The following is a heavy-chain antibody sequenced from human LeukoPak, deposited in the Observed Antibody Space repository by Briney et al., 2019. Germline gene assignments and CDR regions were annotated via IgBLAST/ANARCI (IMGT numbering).Heavy chain of an antibody. CDR3: ARGPNYVWGSYRYFDY. Sequence: SQTLSLTYIVSGGSISSGDYYWSWIRQSPGKGLEWIGYIYYTGSISYNPSLKSRLTISVDTSKNQFSLKLSSVTAADTAVYYCARGPNYVWGSYRYFDYWGQGTLVTVSS. D-gene: IGHD3-16*02. CDR2: IYYTGSI. V-gene: IGHV4-30-4*01. CDR1: GGSISSGDYY. J-gene: IGHJ4*02.